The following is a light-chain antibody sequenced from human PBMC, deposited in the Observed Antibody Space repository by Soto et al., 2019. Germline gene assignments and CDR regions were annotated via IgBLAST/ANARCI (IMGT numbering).Light chain of an antibody. V-gene: IGLV2-14*01. J-gene: IGLJ1*01. CDR3: SSYTNINTRARV. CDR2: EVT. CDR1: SSDVGGYNR. Sequence: QSALTQPASVSGSPGQSITISCTGTSSDVGGYNRVSWYQQHPGKAPKLIIYEVTDRPSGVSNRFSGSKSGNTASLTISGLQAEDEAEYYCSSYTNINTRARVFGTGTQLTVL.